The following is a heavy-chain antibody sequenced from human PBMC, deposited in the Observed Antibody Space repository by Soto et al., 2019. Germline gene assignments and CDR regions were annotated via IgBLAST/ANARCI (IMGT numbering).Heavy chain of an antibody. CDR2: INSGGRVS. CDR1: GFTFSNYW. D-gene: IGHD2-15*01. V-gene: IGHV3-74*02. Sequence: EVQLVESGGGLVQPGGSLRLSCAASGFTFSNYWMYWVRQAPGKGLEGVSRINSGGRVSSYADSVKGRRTISRDNVKNTLYLQMDRLRAEDTAVYYCARGDCVGGTCSSLAGSFYYYMDVWGKGTTVTVFS. J-gene: IGHJ6*03. CDR3: ARGDCVGGTCSSLAGSFYYYMDV.